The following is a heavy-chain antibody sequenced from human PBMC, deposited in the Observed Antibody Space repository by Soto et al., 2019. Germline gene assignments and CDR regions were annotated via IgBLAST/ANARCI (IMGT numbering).Heavy chain of an antibody. CDR1: GGSVSSGSYY. CDR2: IYYSGST. D-gene: IGHD2-15*01. CDR3: ARVVVVAATPGYYVMDV. V-gene: IGHV4-61*01. J-gene: IGHJ6*04. Sequence: PSETLSLTCTVSGGSVSSGSYYWSWIRQPPGKGLEWIGYIYYSGSTNYNPSLKSRVTISVDTSKNQFSLKLSSVTAADTAVYYCARVVVVAATPGYYVMDVWGKGTTVTVSS.